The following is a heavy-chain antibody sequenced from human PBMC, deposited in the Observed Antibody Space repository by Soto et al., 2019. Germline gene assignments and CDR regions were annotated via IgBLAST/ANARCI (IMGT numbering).Heavy chain of an antibody. CDR3: ARDRYYFDY. V-gene: IGHV3-30-3*01. Sequence: QRDSSGVAEFTLSSYAMHWVSQAPGKGLEWVAVISYDGSNKYYADSVKGRFTISRDNSKNTLYLQMNSLRAEDTAVYYCARDRYYFDYWGQGTLATVSS. J-gene: IGHJ4*02. CDR2: ISYDGSNK. CDR1: EFTLSSYA.